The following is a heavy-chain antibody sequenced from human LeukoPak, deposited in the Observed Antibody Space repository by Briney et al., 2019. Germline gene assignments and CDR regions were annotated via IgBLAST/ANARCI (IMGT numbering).Heavy chain of an antibody. CDR3: AAEGPYCGGDCLAFDI. D-gene: IGHD2-21*02. CDR2: IVVGSGNT. Sequence: SVEVSCKASGFTFTSSAVQWVRQARGQRLEWIGWIVVGSGNTNYAQKFQERVTITRDMSTSTAYMELSSLRSEDTAVYYCAAEGPYCGGDCLAFDIWGQGTMVTVSS. J-gene: IGHJ3*02. CDR1: GFTFTSSA. V-gene: IGHV1-58*01.